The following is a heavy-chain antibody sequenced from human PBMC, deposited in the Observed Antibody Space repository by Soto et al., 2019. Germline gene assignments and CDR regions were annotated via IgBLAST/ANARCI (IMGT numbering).Heavy chain of an antibody. Sequence: SETLSLTCAVYGGSSSGHYWSWIRQPPGKGLEWIGEISHGGSTNYNPSLESRVTISSDTSKKQFSLKLSSVTAADTAVYYCASYSGCFYSTYFDYWGQGTLVAVSS. CDR2: ISHGGST. V-gene: IGHV4-34*01. CDR1: GGSSSGHY. CDR3: ASYSGCFYSTYFDY. J-gene: IGHJ4*02. D-gene: IGHD6-19*01.